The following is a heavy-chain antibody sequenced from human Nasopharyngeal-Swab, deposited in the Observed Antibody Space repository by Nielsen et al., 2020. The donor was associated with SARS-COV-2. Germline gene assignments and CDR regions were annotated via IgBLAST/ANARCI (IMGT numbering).Heavy chain of an antibody. CDR3: AKDREYYDFWSGYSPLPIFDY. D-gene: IGHD3-3*01. CDR2: ISGSGGST. V-gene: IGHV3-23*01. CDR1: GFTFISYA. J-gene: IGHJ4*02. Sequence: GGSLRLSCAASGFTFISYAMSWVRQAPGKGLEWVSAISGSGGSTYYADSVKGRFTISRDNSKNTLYLQMNSLRAEDTAVYYCAKDREYYDFWSGYSPLPIFDYWGQGTLVTVSS.